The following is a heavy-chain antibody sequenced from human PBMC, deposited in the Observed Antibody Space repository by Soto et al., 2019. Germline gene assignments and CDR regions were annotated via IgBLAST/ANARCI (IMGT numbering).Heavy chain of an antibody. CDR3: ARESYSSSWYFDY. Sequence: GGSLRLSCAASGFTFSSYGMHWVRQAPGKGLEWVAVIWNDGSNKYYADSVKGRFTISRDNSKNTLYLQMNSLRAEDTAVYYWARESYSSSWYFDYWGQGTLVTVSS. V-gene: IGHV3-33*01. J-gene: IGHJ4*02. CDR1: GFTFSSYG. D-gene: IGHD6-13*01. CDR2: IWNDGSNK.